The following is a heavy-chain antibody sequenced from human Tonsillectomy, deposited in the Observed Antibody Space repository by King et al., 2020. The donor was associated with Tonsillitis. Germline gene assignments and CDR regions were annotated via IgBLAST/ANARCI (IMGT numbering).Heavy chain of an antibody. CDR3: ASEDGKTTGTTY. CDR1: VFTFSSYW. D-gene: IGHD1-1*01. V-gene: IGHV3-74*01. Sequence: VQLVESGVGLVQPGGSLRLSCAASVFTFSSYWMHWVRQAPGNGLCLVSRINSDGSSTSYADSVKGRFTISRDNAKNTLYLQMNSLRAEDTAVYYCASEDGKTTGTTYWGQGTLVTVSS. J-gene: IGHJ4*02. CDR2: INSDGSST.